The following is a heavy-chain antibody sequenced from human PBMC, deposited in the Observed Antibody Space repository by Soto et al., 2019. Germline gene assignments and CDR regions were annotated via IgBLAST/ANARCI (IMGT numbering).Heavy chain of an antibody. Sequence: QVQLVESGGGVVQPGRSLRLSCAASGFTFNSYGMHWVRQAPGKGLEWVAVIWYDGSNKYYADSVQGRFTISRDNSQNTLYLEVNGLRSDDTAVYYCTRGGGRWYFDYWGQGALVTVSS. CDR2: IWYDGSNK. V-gene: IGHV3-33*01. D-gene: IGHD3-16*01. CDR3: TRGGGRWYFDY. CDR1: GFTFNSYG. J-gene: IGHJ4*02.